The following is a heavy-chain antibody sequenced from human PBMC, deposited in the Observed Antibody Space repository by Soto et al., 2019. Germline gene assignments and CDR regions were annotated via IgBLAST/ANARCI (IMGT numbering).Heavy chain of an antibody. D-gene: IGHD1-1*01. CDR1: GFSRTSSPKG. V-gene: IGHV2-5*02. Sequence: QITLKESGPTLVEPTEALALTCSFSGFSRTSSPKGVAWFRQPLGKALEWLVVMYWDDDKRYNPSLKNRITIKKDTSKNEVALTMTDMETKDTATYFCAPRHGGSGWNECYFDVWGQGILVTVS. CDR3: APRHGGSGWNECYFDV. J-gene: IGHJ4*02. CDR2: MYWDDDK.